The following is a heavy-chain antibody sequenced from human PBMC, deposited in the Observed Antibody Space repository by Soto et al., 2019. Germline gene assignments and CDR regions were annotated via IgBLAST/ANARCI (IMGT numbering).Heavy chain of an antibody. D-gene: IGHD2-15*01. CDR3: ARDRCYDGTCYSASDS. CDR2: ISTTSFTI. V-gene: IGHV3-48*02. CDR1: GSSFSTYN. Sequence: PGGSLRLSCAASGSSFSTYNMDWVRQAPGKGPEWIAYISTTSFTIYYADSVEGRFTISRDNDRNSLYLEMNSLRDEDTAVYYCARDRCYDGTCYSASDSWGQGTLVTVSS. J-gene: IGHJ5*01.